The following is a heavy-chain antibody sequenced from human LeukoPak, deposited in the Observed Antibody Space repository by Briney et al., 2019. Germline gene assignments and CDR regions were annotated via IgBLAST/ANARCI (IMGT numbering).Heavy chain of an antibody. CDR2: ISAYNGNT. CDR3: ARGQGYSGYVPFDWFDP. CDR1: GYTFTSYG. Sequence: ASVKVSCKASGYTFTSYGISWVRQAPGQGLEWMGWISAYNGNTNYAQKLQGRVTMTTDTSTSTAYMELRSLRSDDTAVYYCARGQGYSGYVPFDWFDPWGQGTLVTVSS. V-gene: IGHV1-18*01. D-gene: IGHD5-12*01. J-gene: IGHJ5*02.